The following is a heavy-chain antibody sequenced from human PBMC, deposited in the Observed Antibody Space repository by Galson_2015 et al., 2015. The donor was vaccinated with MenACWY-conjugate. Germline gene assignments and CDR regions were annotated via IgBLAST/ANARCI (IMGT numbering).Heavy chain of an antibody. J-gene: IGHJ6*02. Sequence: SLRLSCAASGFVFSDYCMHWVRQAPGMGLECVSRICAGGISIMYGDSVRGRFTISRDDAENTLYLQMDGLRADDTAVYFCVRGSIGWRGMDIWGQGTTVTVSS. CDR1: GFVFSDYC. D-gene: IGHD2-15*01. CDR2: ICAGGISI. V-gene: IGHV3-74*03. CDR3: VRGSIGWRGMDI.